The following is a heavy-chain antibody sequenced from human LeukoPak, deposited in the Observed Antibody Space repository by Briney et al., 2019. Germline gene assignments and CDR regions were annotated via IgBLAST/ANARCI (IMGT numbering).Heavy chain of an antibody. V-gene: IGHV3-74*01. CDR1: GFTFSKYW. CDR2: ITTDGTVT. Sequence: PRGSLRLSCAASGFTFSKYWMLWVRQAPGKGLESVSRITTDGTVTNYADSVKGRFTVSRDNADNTMFLQMNSVRDEDTAVYYCATKQWLAPPPDSWGQGTPVTVSS. D-gene: IGHD6-19*01. J-gene: IGHJ4*02. CDR3: ATKQWLAPPPDS.